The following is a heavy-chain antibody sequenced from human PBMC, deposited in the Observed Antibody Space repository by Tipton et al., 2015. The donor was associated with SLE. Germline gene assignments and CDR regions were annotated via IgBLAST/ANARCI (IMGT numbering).Heavy chain of an antibody. D-gene: IGHD3-16*01. CDR1: GGSISGYY. V-gene: IGHV4-59*01. Sequence: TLSLTCTVSGGSISGYYWSWIRQPAGKGLEWIGYVFYRGNTRYSPSRNSRVTIAIDTSRRQFTLNLKSVTAADTAVYYCASQTRNRALGVFFDYWGQGTLVTVPS. CDR2: VFYRGNT. J-gene: IGHJ4*01. CDR3: ASQTRNRALGVFFDY.